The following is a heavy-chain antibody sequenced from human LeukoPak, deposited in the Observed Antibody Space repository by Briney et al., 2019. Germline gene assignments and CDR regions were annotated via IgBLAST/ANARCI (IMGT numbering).Heavy chain of an antibody. J-gene: IGHJ4*02. CDR2: ISAYNGNT. CDR1: GYTCTSYG. CDR3: ARRPHPEYDYFDY. V-gene: IGHV1-18*01. Sequence: ASVKVSCKASGYTCTSYGSSWVRQAPGQWLEWRVWISAYNGNTNYAQKLQGRVTMTTNTSTSTAYMELRSLRSDDTAVYYCARRPHPEYDYFDYWGQGTLVTVSS. D-gene: IGHD2-2*01.